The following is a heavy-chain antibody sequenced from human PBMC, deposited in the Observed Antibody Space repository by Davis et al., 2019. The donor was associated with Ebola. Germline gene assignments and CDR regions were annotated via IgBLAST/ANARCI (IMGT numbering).Heavy chain of an antibody. CDR1: GYTFTGYY. V-gene: IGHV1-8*02. CDR3: ATDLGDYFDY. Sequence: AASVKVSCKASGYTFTGYYMHWVRQAPGQGLEWMGWINPNSGNTGYAQKFQGRVTMTEDTSTDTAYMELSSLRSEDTAVYYCATDLGDYFDYWGQGTLVTVSS. CDR2: INPNSGNT. J-gene: IGHJ4*02. D-gene: IGHD4-17*01.